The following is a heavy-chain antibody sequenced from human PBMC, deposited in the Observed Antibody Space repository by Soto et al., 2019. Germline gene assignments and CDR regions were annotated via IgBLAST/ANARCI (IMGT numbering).Heavy chain of an antibody. Sequence: PGGSLRLSCAASGFTFSSYGMHWVRQAPGKGLEWVAVISYDGSNKYYADSVKGRFTISRDNSKNTLYLQMNSLRAEDTAVYYCAKYRGAGYCSGGSCYYYYYGMDVWGQGTTVTVSS. CDR3: AKYRGAGYCSGGSCYYYYYGMDV. CDR1: GFTFSSYG. D-gene: IGHD2-15*01. CDR2: ISYDGSNK. V-gene: IGHV3-30*18. J-gene: IGHJ6*02.